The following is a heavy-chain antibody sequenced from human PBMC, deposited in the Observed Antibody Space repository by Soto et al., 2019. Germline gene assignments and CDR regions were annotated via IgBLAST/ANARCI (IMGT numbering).Heavy chain of an antibody. CDR3: AREGVTIFGVVIVDI. D-gene: IGHD3-3*01. CDR1: GYTFTSYA. CDR2: INAGNGNT. V-gene: IGHV1-3*01. J-gene: IGHJ3*02. Sequence: ASVKVSCKASGYTFTSYAMHWVRQAPGQRLEWMGWINAGNGNTKYSQKFQGRVTITRDTSASTAYMEPSSLRSEDTAVYYCAREGVTIFGVVIVDIWGQGTMVTVSS.